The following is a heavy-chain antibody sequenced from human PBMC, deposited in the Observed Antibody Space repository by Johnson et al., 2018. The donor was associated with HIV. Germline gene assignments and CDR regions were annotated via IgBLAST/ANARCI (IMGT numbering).Heavy chain of an antibody. CDR1: GFIFRSYD. CDR3: ARESRDGPNLRAFDI. V-gene: IGHV3-13*01. J-gene: IGHJ3*02. Sequence: EVQLVESGGGVVQPGRSLRLSCAASGFIFRSYDMHWVRQTAGKGLEWVSAIGKVSDTYYSDSVKGRFSMSRENVKNSLYLQMNNLRAGDTAVYFCARESRDGPNLRAFDIWGQGTTVIVSS. D-gene: IGHD5-24*01. CDR2: IGKVSDT.